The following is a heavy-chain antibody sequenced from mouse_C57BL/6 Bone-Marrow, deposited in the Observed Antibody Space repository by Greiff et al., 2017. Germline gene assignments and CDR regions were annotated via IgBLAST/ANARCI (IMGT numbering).Heavy chain of an antibody. CDR1: GYTFTSYW. CDR3: ARGGGICYYGSSYVDY. J-gene: IGHJ2*01. D-gene: IGHD1-1*01. CDR2: INPSNGGT. V-gene: IGHV1-53*01. Sequence: QVQLQQPGTELVKPGASVKLSCKASGYTFTSYWMHWVKQRPGQGLEWIGNINPSNGGTNYNEKFKSKATLTVDKSSSTAYMQLSSLTSEDSAVYYCARGGGICYYGSSYVDYWCQGTTLTVSS.